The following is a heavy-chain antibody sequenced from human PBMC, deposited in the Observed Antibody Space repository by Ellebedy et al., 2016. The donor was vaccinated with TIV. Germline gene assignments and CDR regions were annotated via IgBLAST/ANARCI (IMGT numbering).Heavy chain of an antibody. CDR1: GFIFSSYW. CDR3: ARGLTNYDVLTGYYRTSFFDY. D-gene: IGHD3-9*01. CDR2: INQDGGEK. J-gene: IGHJ4*02. V-gene: IGHV3-7*03. Sequence: PGGSLRLSCAASGFIFSSYWMNWVRQAPGKGLEWVANINQDGGEKYYEESVKGRFTISRDNAKNSLYLQMNSLRADDTAVYYCARGLTNYDVLTGYYRTSFFDYWGQGTLVTVSS.